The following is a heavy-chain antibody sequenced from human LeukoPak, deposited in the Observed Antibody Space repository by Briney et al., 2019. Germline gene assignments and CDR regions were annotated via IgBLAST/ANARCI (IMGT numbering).Heavy chain of an antibody. CDR2: ISWNSGSI. V-gene: IGHV3-9*01. D-gene: IGHD5-24*01. CDR1: GFTFDDYA. J-gene: IGHJ4*02. CDR3: ARGRWLQARGPSFDY. Sequence: PGGSLRLSCAASGFTFDDYAMHWVRQAPGKGLEWVSGISWNSGSIGYADSVKGRFTISRDNAKNSLYLQMNSLRAEDTAVYYCARGRWLQARGPSFDYWGQGTLVTVSS.